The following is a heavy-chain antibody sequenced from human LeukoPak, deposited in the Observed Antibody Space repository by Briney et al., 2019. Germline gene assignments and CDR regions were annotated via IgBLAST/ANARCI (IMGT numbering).Heavy chain of an antibody. D-gene: IGHD4-23*01. Sequence: GGSLRLSCAASGFSVSSNYMSWVRQAPGKGLEWVSVIDSGGSTYYADSVKGRFTISSHNSKNTLYLQMNSLRAEDTAVYYCAREVVVTPSHDAFDIWGQGTMATVSS. CDR3: AREVVVTPSHDAFDI. V-gene: IGHV3-53*04. J-gene: IGHJ3*02. CDR1: GFSVSSNY. CDR2: IDSGGST.